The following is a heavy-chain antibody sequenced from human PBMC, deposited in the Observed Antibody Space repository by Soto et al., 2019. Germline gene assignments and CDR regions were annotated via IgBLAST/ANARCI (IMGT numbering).Heavy chain of an antibody. J-gene: IGHJ4*02. V-gene: IGHV1-69*13. D-gene: IGHD4-17*01. CDR2: ITPIFGTA. CDR3: ANHYGDYLKNDY. CDR1: EGTFSSYT. Sequence: ASVKVSCMASEGTFSSYTISWVRQAPGQGLEWMGGITPIFGTANYAQKFQGRVTITADESTSTAYMELSSLRSEDTAVYYCANHYGDYLKNDYWGQGTLVTV.